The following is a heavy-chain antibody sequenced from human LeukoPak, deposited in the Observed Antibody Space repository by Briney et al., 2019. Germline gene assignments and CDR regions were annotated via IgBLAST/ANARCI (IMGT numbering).Heavy chain of an antibody. CDR2: INPNSGGT. Sequence: GASVKVSCKASGYTFTGYYMHWVRQAPGQGLEWMGWINPNSGGTNYAQKFQGRATMTRDTSISTAYMELSRLRSDDTAVYYCARDGDYRDGYNLPLFDYWGQGTLVTVSS. D-gene: IGHD5-24*01. CDR3: ARDGDYRDGYNLPLFDY. V-gene: IGHV1-2*02. CDR1: GYTFTGYY. J-gene: IGHJ4*02.